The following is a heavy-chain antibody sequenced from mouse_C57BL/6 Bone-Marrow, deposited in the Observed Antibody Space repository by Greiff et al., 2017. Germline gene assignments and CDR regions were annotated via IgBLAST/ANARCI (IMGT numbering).Heavy chain of an antibody. CDR2: IDPNSGGT. D-gene: IGHD1-1*01. CDR1: GYTFTSYW. CDR3: ARSSFITTVVAPAYFDV. J-gene: IGHJ1*03. V-gene: IGHV1-72*01. Sequence: QVQLKQPGAELVKPGASVKLSCKASGYTFTSYWMHWVKQRPGRGLEWIGRIDPNSGGTKYNEKFKSKATLTVDKPSSTAYMQLSSLTSEDSAVXYCARSSFITTVVAPAYFDVWGTGTTVTVSS.